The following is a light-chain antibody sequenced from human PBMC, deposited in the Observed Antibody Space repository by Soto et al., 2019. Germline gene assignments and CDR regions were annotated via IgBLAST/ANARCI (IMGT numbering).Light chain of an antibody. CDR2: GAS. CDR1: QSVSSSY. Sequence: EIVLTQSPVTLSLSPVDRATLSCIASQSVSSSYLAGYQQKPGQAPRLLIYGASSRATGIPDRFRGSGSGTDSTLTIRRLEPEDFAVYYCQQYGSSPPLNLGAATKVDIK. CDR3: QQYGSSPPLN. J-gene: IGKJ4*01. V-gene: IGKV3-20*01.